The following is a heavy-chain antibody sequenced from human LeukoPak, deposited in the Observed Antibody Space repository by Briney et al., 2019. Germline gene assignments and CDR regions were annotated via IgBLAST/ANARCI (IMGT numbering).Heavy chain of an antibody. Sequence: PSETLYLTCAVSGYSISSGYYWSWIRQPAGKGLEWIGRIYTSGSTNYNPSLKSRVTISVDTSKNQFSLKLSSVTAADTAVYYCARAWRFYCSSTSCYAFDIWGQGTMVTVSS. V-gene: IGHV4-61*02. CDR2: IYTSGST. CDR3: ARAWRFYCSSTSCYAFDI. J-gene: IGHJ3*02. D-gene: IGHD2-2*01. CDR1: GYSISSGYY.